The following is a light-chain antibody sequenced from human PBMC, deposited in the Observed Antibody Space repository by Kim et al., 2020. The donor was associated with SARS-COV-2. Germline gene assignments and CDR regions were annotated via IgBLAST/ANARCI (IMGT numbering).Light chain of an antibody. CDR1: RSNIGKYD. CDR3: GTWDRSLTAVV. CDR2: DDN. J-gene: IGLJ2*01. V-gene: IGLV1-51*01. Sequence: GQMVNISCSGSRSNIGKYDVSWYQQFPGAAPKVIIYDDNKRPAGISNRFSGSKSGTSATLGITGLQIGDEADYYCGTWDRSLTAVVFGGGTKVTVL.